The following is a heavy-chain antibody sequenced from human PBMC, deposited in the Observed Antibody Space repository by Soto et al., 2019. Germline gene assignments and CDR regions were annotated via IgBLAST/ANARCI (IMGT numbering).Heavy chain of an antibody. D-gene: IGHD2-15*01. J-gene: IGHJ6*02. CDR3: ARDCSGGSCYPGMDV. CDR1: GFNFNSYT. Sequence: GGSLRLSCAASGFNFNSYTINWLSQEAWKRLEWVSTISSSGYIFSTDSVRGRFTISRDNAKNSVYLQINSLRAEDTAVYFCARDCSGGSCYPGMDVWGQGPTVTVS. V-gene: IGHV3-21*01. CDR2: ISSSGYI.